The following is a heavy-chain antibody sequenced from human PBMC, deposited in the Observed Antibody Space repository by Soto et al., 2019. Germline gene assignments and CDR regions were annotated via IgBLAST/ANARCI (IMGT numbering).Heavy chain of an antibody. D-gene: IGHD3-16*01. V-gene: IGHV3-15*01. CDR3: TRVNWGKLDY. CDR1: GFTLSNAW. J-gene: IGHJ4*02. CDR2: IKSKTDGGTT. Sequence: EVQLVESGGGLVEPGGSLRLSCAASGFTLSNAWMSWVRQAPGKGLEWVGRIKSKTDGGTTEYAAPVRGRFTITRDASKNTMDQQMSSLTTEDTAMYYGTRVNWGKLDYWGQGTLATVSS.